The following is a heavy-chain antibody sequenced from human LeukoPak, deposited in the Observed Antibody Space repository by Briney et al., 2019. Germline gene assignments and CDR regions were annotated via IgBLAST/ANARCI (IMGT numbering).Heavy chain of an antibody. J-gene: IGHJ6*03. Sequence: GGSLRLSCAASGFTFSSYWMHWVRQAPGKGLVWVSRINTDGSSTSYADSVKGRFTISRDNAKNTLYLQMNSLRAEDTAVYYCARDGYGEDYMDVWGKGTTVTVSS. CDR2: INTDGSST. CDR3: ARDGYGEDYMDV. CDR1: GFTFSSYW. D-gene: IGHD4-17*01. V-gene: IGHV3-74*01.